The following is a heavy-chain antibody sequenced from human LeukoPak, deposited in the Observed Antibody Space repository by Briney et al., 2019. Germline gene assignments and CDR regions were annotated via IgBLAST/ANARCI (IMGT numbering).Heavy chain of an antibody. V-gene: IGHV1-24*01. CDR3: ATEYRYCSSTSCYIS. CDR2: FDPEDGET. CDR1: GYTLTELS. D-gene: IGHD2-2*02. Sequence: GASVKVSCKVSGYTLTELSMHWVRQAPRKGLEWMGGFDPEDGETIYAQKFQGRVTMTEDTSTDTAYMELSSLRSEDTAVYYCATEYRYCSSTSCYISWGQGTLVTVSS. J-gene: IGHJ5*02.